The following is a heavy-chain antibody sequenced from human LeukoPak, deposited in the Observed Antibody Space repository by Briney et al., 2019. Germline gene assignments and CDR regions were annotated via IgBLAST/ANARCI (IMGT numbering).Heavy chain of an antibody. D-gene: IGHD3-3*01. J-gene: IGHJ6*03. CDR2: IYYSGST. CDR3: ARDYYDFWSGWRSYYMDV. Sequence: SETLSLTCTVSGGSISSSSYYWGWIRQPPGKGLEWIGSIYYSGSTYYNPPLKSRVTISVDTSKNQFSLKLSSVTAADTAVYYCARDYYDFWSGWRSYYMDVWGKGTTVTVSS. CDR1: GGSISSSSYY. V-gene: IGHV4-39*07.